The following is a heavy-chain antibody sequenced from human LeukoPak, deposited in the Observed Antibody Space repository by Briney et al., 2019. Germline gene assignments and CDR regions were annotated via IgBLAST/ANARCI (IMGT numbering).Heavy chain of an antibody. Sequence: GGSLSLSFAASGIPFFNYAMSWGRPAPGEGREWLPVFTCRSGITYYADAVKGRFTISRDNSQNMLYLHMNSLRVEDTAIYYCAKDPFYYYDSRGYHFDHWGQGTLVTVSS. J-gene: IGHJ4*02. V-gene: IGHV3-23*01. CDR1: GIPFFNYA. CDR3: AKDPFYYYDSRGYHFDH. D-gene: IGHD3-22*01. CDR2: FTCRSGIT.